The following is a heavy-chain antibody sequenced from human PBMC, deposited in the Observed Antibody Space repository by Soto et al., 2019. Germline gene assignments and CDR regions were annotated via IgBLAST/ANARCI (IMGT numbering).Heavy chain of an antibody. CDR2: MNPNSGNT. V-gene: IGHV1-8*01. CDR1: GYAFTSYD. CDR3: ARGLKTGDNAFDI. Sequence: GASVKVSWKASGYAFTSYDINWVLQATGQVLEWMGWMNPNSGNTGYAQKFQGRVTMTRNTSISTAYMELSSLRSEDTAVYYCARGLKTGDNAFDIWGQGTMVTVSS. J-gene: IGHJ3*02. D-gene: IGHD7-27*01.